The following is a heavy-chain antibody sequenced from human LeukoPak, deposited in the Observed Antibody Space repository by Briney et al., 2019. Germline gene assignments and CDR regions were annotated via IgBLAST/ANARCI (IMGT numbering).Heavy chain of an antibody. Sequence: GGSLRLSCAASGFTFSSYWMYWVRQAPGKGLEWVASIKQDESEKYYGDSVKGRFAVSRDNAKNSLHLQMYSLRLDDTAVYYCARGGYSFDYLGQGTLVTVSS. CDR1: GFTFSSYW. J-gene: IGHJ4*02. CDR3: ARGGYSFDY. D-gene: IGHD5-12*01. V-gene: IGHV3-7*01. CDR2: IKQDESEK.